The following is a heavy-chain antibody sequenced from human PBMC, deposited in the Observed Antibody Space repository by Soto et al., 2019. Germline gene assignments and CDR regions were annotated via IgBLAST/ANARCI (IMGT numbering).Heavy chain of an antibody. CDR3: ARVNWNLGYYGMDV. Sequence: SQTLSLTCVISGDSVSSNGACWNWIRQSPSRGLQWLGRIYYRSKWFHDYAASVESRMAINPDTSRNQFSLQLNSVTPEDTAVYYCARVNWNLGYYGMDVWGQGTTVTVSS. CDR1: GDSVSSNGAC. V-gene: IGHV6-1*01. CDR2: IYYRSKWFH. D-gene: IGHD1-7*01. J-gene: IGHJ6*02.